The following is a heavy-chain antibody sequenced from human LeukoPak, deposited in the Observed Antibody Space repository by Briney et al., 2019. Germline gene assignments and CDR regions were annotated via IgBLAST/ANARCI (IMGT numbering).Heavy chain of an antibody. V-gene: IGHV4-34*01. CDR1: GGSFSGYY. CDR2: INHSGST. J-gene: IGHJ6*03. Sequence: SETLSLTCAVYGGSFSGYYWSWIRQPPGKGLDWIGEINHSGSTNYNPSLKSRVTISVDTSKNQFSLKLSSVTAADTAVYYCARAPSGYSIRYYYYYYMDVWGKGTTVTVSS. D-gene: IGHD3-22*01. CDR3: ARAPSGYSIRYYYYYYMDV.